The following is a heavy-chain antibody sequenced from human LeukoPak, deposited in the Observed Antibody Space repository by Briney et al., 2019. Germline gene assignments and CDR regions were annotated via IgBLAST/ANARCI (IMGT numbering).Heavy chain of an antibody. Sequence: GGSLRLSCAASGFTVSNFAMNWVRQAPGKGLAWVSVLIASSGSTDYADSVKGRFTISRDNSKNTLYLQMNSLRAEDTAIYYCAKGGYDYIEIGYFDYWGQGTLVTVSS. V-gene: IGHV3-23*01. CDR1: GFTVSNFA. D-gene: IGHD5-12*01. J-gene: IGHJ4*02. CDR2: LIASSGST. CDR3: AKGGYDYIEIGYFDY.